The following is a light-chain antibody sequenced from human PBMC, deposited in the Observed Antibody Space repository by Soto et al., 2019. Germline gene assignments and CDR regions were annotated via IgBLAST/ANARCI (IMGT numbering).Light chain of an antibody. CDR1: QSISSY. CDR2: SAS. J-gene: IGKJ4*01. CDR3: QQSYNTPLT. V-gene: IGKV1-39*01. Sequence: DIQMTQSPSSLSAYVRDRVTITSRASQSISSYLNWYQQKPGKAPKLLIYSASSLQSGVPSRFTASGSGTDFTLTISNLQPEDFATYYCQQSYNTPLTFGGGTKVDIK.